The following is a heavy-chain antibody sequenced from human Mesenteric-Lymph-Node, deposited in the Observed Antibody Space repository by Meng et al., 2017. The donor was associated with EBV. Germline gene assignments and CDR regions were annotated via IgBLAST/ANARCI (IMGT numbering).Heavy chain of an antibody. CDR1: GASISNTIYY. Sequence: LQLPESGPGLVRPSETPSLTCTVSGASISNTIYYWGWIRQPPGKGLEWIGTMFYSGSTYYNSSLKSRLTMSVDTSKNHFSLKVRSVTAADTAVYYCARGDLGETYFDYWGQGTLVTVSS. V-gene: IGHV4-39*07. CDR3: ARGDLGETYFDY. J-gene: IGHJ4*02. D-gene: IGHD2-21*02. CDR2: MFYSGST.